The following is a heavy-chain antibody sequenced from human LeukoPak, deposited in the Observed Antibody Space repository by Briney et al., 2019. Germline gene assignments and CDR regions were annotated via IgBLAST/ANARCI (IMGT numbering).Heavy chain of an antibody. CDR2: IYHSGST. J-gene: IGHJ6*02. Sequence: SETLSLTCAVSGGSISSGGYSWSWNRQPRGKGLEWIGYIYHSGSTYYNPSLKSRVTISVDRSKNQFSLKLSSVTAADTAVYYCARGPVSPKDYYYCYGMDVWGQGTTVTVSS. V-gene: IGHV4-30-2*01. CDR1: GGSISSGGYS. D-gene: IGHD2-8*01. CDR3: ARGPVSPKDYYYCYGMDV.